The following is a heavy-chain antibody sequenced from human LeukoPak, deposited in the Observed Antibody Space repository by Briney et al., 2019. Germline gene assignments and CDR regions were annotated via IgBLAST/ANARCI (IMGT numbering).Heavy chain of an antibody. Sequence: SETLSLTCTVSGGSVSGGSYYWSWIRHPPGKGLEWIGYIYYSGSTNYNPSLKSRVTISVDTSKNQFSLKLSSVTAADTAVYYCAREGGYSGYDYWYWGQGTLVTVSS. J-gene: IGHJ4*02. CDR3: AREGGYSGYDYWY. V-gene: IGHV4-61*01. CDR2: IYYSGST. D-gene: IGHD5-12*01. CDR1: GGSVSGGSYY.